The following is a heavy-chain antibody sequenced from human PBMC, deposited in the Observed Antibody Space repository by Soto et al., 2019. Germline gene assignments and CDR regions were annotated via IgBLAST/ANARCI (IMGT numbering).Heavy chain of an antibody. D-gene: IGHD1-26*01. Sequence: VASVKVSCKASGYTFTGYYVHWVRQAPGQGLEWMGWINPNSGDTYLAQRFQGRVTMNRDTSIGTAYMELRGLTSDDTAEYYCAKGGAIVAAGTRVYLYNAMDVWGQGTMVTVSS. CDR2: INPNSGDT. V-gene: IGHV1-2*02. CDR1: GYTFTGYY. CDR3: AKGGAIVAAGTRVYLYNAMDV. J-gene: IGHJ6*02.